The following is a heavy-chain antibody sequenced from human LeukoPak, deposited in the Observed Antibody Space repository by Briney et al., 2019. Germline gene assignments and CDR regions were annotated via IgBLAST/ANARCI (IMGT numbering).Heavy chain of an antibody. V-gene: IGHV3-48*03. CDR1: GFTFSSYE. Sequence: GGSLRLSCAASGFTFSSYEMNWVRQAPGKGLEWVSYISSSASTIYYADSVKGRFTISRDNAKNSLFLQMNSLRAEDTAVYYCARVVLDPYSSGWYGYNWFDPWGQETLVTVSS. CDR3: ARVVLDPYSSGWYGYNWFDP. CDR2: ISSSASTI. D-gene: IGHD6-19*01. J-gene: IGHJ5*02.